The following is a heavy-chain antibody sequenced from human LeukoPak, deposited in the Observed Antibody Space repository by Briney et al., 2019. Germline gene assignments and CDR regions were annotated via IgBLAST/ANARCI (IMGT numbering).Heavy chain of an antibody. D-gene: IGHD5-18*01. V-gene: IGHV3-74*01. CDR3: ARGGSDTAMAHDY. J-gene: IGHJ4*02. CDR2: ISRGASRT. Sequence: GGSLRLSCAASGFTFSNHWMHWVRQAPGKGLMWVSRISRGASRTDYADSVKSRFTISRDDAKNTLYLQVNSLRVEDTGVYFCARGGSDTAMAHDYWGQGILVTVSS. CDR1: GFTFSNHW.